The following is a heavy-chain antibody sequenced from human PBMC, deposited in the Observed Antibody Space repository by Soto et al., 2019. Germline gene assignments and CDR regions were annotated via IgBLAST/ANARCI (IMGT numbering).Heavy chain of an antibody. J-gene: IGHJ4*02. CDR3: ARDKDLEPTVWGY. Sequence: QVHLQESGPGLVGPSATLSLSCSVSGDSMATGGHYYNWIRHLPGKGLEWVGYIYYSGANHYSPYLRPRATIAIDTSKNQFALRLISVSVADTALYFCARDKDLEPTVWGYWCQVIQVTVSS. D-gene: IGHD7-27*01. CDR2: IYYSGAN. CDR1: GDSMATGGHY. V-gene: IGHV4-31*02.